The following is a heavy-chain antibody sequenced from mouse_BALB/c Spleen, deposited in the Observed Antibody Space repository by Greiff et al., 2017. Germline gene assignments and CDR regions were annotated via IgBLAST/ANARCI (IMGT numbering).Heavy chain of an antibody. CDR2: IRNKANGYTT. CDR3: ARDAGLYDYDVGYAMDY. J-gene: IGHJ4*01. CDR1: GFTFTDYY. D-gene: IGHD2-4*01. V-gene: IGHV7-3*02. Sequence: EVKLVESGGGLVQPGGSLRLSCATSGFTFTDYYMSWVRQPPGKALEWLGFIRNKANGYTTEYSASVKGRFTISRDNSQSILYLQMNTLRAEDSATYYCARDAGLYDYDVGYAMDYWGQGTSVTVSS.